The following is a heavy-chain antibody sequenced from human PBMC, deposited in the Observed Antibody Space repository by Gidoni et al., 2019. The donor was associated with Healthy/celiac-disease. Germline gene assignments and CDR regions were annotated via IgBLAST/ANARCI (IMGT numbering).Heavy chain of an antibody. CDR2: ISGSGGSP. CDR1: GFTFSSYA. CDR3: ATRGGGLLIPYYYYYGMDV. V-gene: IGHV3-23*01. D-gene: IGHD3-10*01. J-gene: IGHJ6*02. Sequence: EVQLLESGGGLVQPGGSLRLSCAASGFTFSSYAMSWVRQAPGKGLEWVSAISGSGGSPYYADPMKGRFTIARDNPKTTLYLQMNSLRAEDTALYYWATRGGGLLIPYYYYYGMDVWGQGTTVTVSS.